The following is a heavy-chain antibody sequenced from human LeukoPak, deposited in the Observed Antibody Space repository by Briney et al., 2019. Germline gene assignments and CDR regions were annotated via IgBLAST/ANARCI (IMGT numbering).Heavy chain of an antibody. Sequence: GASVKVSCKASGYTFTSYGISWERQAPGQGLEWMGWISAYNGNTNYAQKFQGRVTMTRDTSISTAYMELSRLRSDDTAVYYCAREGIVGPTTSDDAFDIWGQGTMVTVSS. D-gene: IGHD1-26*01. CDR3: AREGIVGPTTSDDAFDI. V-gene: IGHV1-18*01. J-gene: IGHJ3*02. CDR2: ISAYNGNT. CDR1: GYTFTSYG.